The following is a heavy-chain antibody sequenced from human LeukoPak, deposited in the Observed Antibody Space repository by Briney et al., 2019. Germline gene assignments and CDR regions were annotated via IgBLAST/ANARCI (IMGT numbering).Heavy chain of an antibody. CDR3: ARGVATPLND. Sequence: SETLSLTCTVSGGSISSGGYYWSWIRQHPGKGLEWIGYIYYSGSTYYNPSLKSRVTLSVDTSKNQFSLKLSSVTAADTAVYYCARGVATPLNDWGQGTLVTVSS. D-gene: IGHD5-12*01. CDR2: IYYSGST. V-gene: IGHV4-31*03. J-gene: IGHJ4*02. CDR1: GGSISSGGYY.